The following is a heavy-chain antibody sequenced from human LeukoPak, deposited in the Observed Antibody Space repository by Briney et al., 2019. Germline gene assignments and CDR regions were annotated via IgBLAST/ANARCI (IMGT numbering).Heavy chain of an antibody. CDR3: VSPRGFSYGYFDY. J-gene: IGHJ4*02. CDR1: GGSISSSSAY. Sequence: SETLSLTCTVSGGSISSSSAYWGGIRQPPGKGLEGIGSIYYSKNTYYNPSLKSLVTISADPSKHQFSLTLVSVSATDTAVYYCVSPRGFSYGYFDYWGQGTLVTVTS. V-gene: IGHV4-39*01. CDR2: IYYSKNT. D-gene: IGHD5-18*01.